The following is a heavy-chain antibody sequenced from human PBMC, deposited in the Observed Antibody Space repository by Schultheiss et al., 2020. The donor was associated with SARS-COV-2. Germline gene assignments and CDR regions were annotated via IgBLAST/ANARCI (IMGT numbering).Heavy chain of an antibody. CDR1: GFTFSTFW. CDR3: ASERSSSRDYYYYYGMDV. D-gene: IGHD6-13*01. J-gene: IGHJ6*02. V-gene: IGHV3-7*03. Sequence: AGSLRLSCAASGFTFSTFWMSWVRQAPGKGLEWVANIKEDGSEKCYVDSVKGRFTISRDNAKNSLYLQMNSLRAEDTAVYYCASERSSSRDYYYYYGMDVWGQGTTVTVSS. CDR2: IKEDGSEK.